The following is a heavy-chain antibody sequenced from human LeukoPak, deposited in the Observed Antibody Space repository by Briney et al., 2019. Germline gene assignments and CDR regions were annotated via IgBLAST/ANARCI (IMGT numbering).Heavy chain of an antibody. CDR1: GGSFSGYY. V-gene: IGHV4-34*01. CDR2: INHSGST. J-gene: IGHJ6*03. CDR3: ARGGPLYYYYYYMGV. Sequence: SETLSLTCAVYGGSFSGYYWSWIRQPPGKGLEWIGEINHSGSTNYNPSLKSRVTISVDTSKNQFSLKLSSVTAADTAVYYCARGGPLYYYYYYMGVWGKGTTVTVSS.